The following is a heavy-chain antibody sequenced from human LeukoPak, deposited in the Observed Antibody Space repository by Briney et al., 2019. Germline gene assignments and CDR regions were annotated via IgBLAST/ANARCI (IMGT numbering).Heavy chain of an antibody. CDR3: ATVTMVVSRSEAGALDI. V-gene: IGHV1-69*05. J-gene: IGHJ3*02. CDR1: GGTLSSYA. CDR2: IIPMFGTA. D-gene: IGHD5/OR15-5a*01. Sequence: SVKVSCKASGGTLSSYAITWVRQAPGQGLEWMGGIIPMFGTATYAQKLQGRVTITTHESTRTAYMDLSSLRSEDTAMYYCATVTMVVSRSEAGALDIWGQGTLGTVSS.